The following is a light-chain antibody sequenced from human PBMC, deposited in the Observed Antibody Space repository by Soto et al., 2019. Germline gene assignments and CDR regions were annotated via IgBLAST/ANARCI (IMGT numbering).Light chain of an antibody. CDR3: QQYNSYWT. Sequence: DIQMTQSPSTLSASVGDRVTITCRASQSISSWLAWYQQKPGKAPKLLIYDASTLRGGVPSRFSGSGSWTEFTLTFSSLQPDDFATYYCQQYNSYWTFGQGTEVEIK. CDR2: DAS. J-gene: IGKJ1*01. CDR1: QSISSW. V-gene: IGKV1-5*01.